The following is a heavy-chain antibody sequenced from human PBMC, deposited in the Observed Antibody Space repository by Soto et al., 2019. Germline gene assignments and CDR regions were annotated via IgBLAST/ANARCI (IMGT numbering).Heavy chain of an antibody. CDR1: GFIVSNNY. CDR2: IKQDGSEK. Sequence: GGSLRLSCAASGFIVSNNYMSWVRQAPGKGLEWVANIKQDGSEKYYVDSVKGRFTISRDNAKNSLYLQMNSLRAEDTAVYYCARDHSSGWYLRGYYYYGMDVWGQGTTVTVSS. CDR3: ARDHSSGWYLRGYYYYGMDV. D-gene: IGHD6-19*01. J-gene: IGHJ6*02. V-gene: IGHV3-7*04.